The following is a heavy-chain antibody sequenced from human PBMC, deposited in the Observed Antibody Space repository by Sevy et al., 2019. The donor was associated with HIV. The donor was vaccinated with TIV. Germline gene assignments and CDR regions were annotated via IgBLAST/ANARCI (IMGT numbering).Heavy chain of an antibody. CDR1: GFAFSDYA. J-gene: IGHJ6*02. D-gene: IGHD2-15*01. Sequence: GGSLRLSCAASGFAFSDYAMHWVRQAPGKGLEWVAAISYAGDNKYFADSVKGRFTVSKDNSKNTLILEMNSLRAEDTAVYYCAKAHADCSGGTCYTAHYYYDMDVWGRGATVTVSS. CDR3: AKAHADCSGGTCYTAHYYYDMDV. V-gene: IGHV3-30*18. CDR2: ISYAGDNK.